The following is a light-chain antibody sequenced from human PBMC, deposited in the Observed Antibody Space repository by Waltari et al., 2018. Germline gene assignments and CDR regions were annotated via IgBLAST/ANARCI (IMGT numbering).Light chain of an antibody. V-gene: IGLV2-14*03. J-gene: IGLJ1*01. CDR2: DVS. Sequence: QSALTQPASVSGSPGQSITISCTGTSSDVGGYDYVSWYQQHPGKAPKLILYDVSNRPLEVSHRFSGSKSGNTASLTISGLQAEDEAEYYCGSYTSSTTLAFGTGTKVTVL. CDR1: SSDVGGYDY. CDR3: GSYTSSTTLA.